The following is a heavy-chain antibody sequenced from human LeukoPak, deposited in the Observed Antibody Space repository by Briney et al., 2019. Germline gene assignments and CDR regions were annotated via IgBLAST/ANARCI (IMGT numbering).Heavy chain of an antibody. CDR1: GGTFSSYA. D-gene: IGHD6-13*01. CDR2: IIPIFGTA. Sequence: ASVKVSCKASGGTFSSYAISWVRQAPGQGLEWMGRIIPIFGTANYAQKFQGRVTITTDESTSTAYMELSSLRSADTAVYYCARDLGGSSWYYYFDYWGQGTLVTVSS. CDR3: ARDLGGSSWYYYFDY. J-gene: IGHJ4*02. V-gene: IGHV1-69*05.